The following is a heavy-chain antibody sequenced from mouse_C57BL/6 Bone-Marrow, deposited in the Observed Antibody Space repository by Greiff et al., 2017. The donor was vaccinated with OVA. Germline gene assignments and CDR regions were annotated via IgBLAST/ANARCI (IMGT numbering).Heavy chain of an antibody. J-gene: IGHJ1*03. D-gene: IGHD1-1*01. Sequence: EVKLVESGGGLVQPGESLKLSCESNEYEFPSHDMSWVRKTPEKRLELVAAINSDGGSTYYPDNMERRFIISRDNTKKTLYLQMSSVRSEDTALYYWARPGYDGSSPSYWYFDVWGTGTTVTVSS. V-gene: IGHV5-2*03. CDR1: EYEFPSHD. CDR3: ARPGYDGSSPSYWYFDV. CDR2: INSDGGST.